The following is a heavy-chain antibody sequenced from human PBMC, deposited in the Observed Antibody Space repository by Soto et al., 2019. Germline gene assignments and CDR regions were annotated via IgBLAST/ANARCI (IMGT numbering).Heavy chain of an antibody. D-gene: IGHD6-19*01. J-gene: IGHJ4*02. CDR2: FNPNNGDT. CDR1: GYTFSGYY. Sequence: QVQLVQSGAEVKKPGASVKVSCKASGYTFSGYYIHWVRQAPGQGPEWVGWFNPNNGDTNYAQKYQGRVTMTRDTSITTVYMELNSLRSDDTAVYYCARGRSVAGKKFDYWGQGTLVTVS. V-gene: IGHV1-2*02. CDR3: ARGRSVAGKKFDY.